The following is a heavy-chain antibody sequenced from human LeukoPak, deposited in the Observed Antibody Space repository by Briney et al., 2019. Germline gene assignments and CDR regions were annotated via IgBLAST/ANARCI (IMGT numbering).Heavy chain of an antibody. CDR2: ISYDGSNK. CDR3: AKETTLGDGYNCFFDY. Sequence: GGSLRLSCAASGFTFSSYGMHWVRQAPGKGLEWVAVISYDGSNKGYADSVKGRFTIFRDNSKNTLYLQMNSLRVEDTAIYYCAKETTLGDGYNCFFDYWGQGTLVTVSS. D-gene: IGHD5-24*01. CDR1: GFTFSSYG. J-gene: IGHJ4*02. V-gene: IGHV3-30*18.